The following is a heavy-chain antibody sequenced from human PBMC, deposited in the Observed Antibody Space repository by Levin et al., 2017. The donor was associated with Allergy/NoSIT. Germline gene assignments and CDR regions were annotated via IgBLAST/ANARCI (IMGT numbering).Heavy chain of an antibody. CDR1: GGTFSSYA. V-gene: IGHV1-69*13. D-gene: IGHD2-21*02. J-gene: IGHJ5*02. Sequence: GASVKVSCKASGGTFSSYAISWVRQAPGQGLEWMGGIIPIFGTANYAQKFQGRVTITADESTSTAYMELSSLRSEDTAVYYCARDGTLAYCGGDCYPPRYNWFDPWGQGTLVTVSS. CDR2: IIPIFGTA. CDR3: ARDGTLAYCGGDCYPPRYNWFDP.